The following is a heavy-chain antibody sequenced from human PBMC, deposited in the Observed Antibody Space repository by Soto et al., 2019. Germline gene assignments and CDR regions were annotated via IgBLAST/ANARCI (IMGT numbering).Heavy chain of an antibody. CDR1: GGSISSGDYY. V-gene: IGHV4-30-4*01. D-gene: IGHD3-10*01. CDR3: ARFGRITMVRGVNFWFDP. J-gene: IGHJ5*02. Sequence: PSETLSLTCTVSGGSISSGDYYWSWIRQPPGKGLEWIGYIHYSGSTYYNPSLKSRVTISVDTSKNQFSLKLSSVTAADTAVYYCARFGRITMVRGVNFWFDPWGQGTLVTVSS. CDR2: IHYSGST.